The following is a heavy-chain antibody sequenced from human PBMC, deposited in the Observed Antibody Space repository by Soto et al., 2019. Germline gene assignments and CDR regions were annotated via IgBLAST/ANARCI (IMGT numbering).Heavy chain of an antibody. Sequence: GGSLRLSCAASGFTFSSYWMSWVRQAPGKGLEWVANIKQDGSEKYYVDSVKGRFTISRDNAKNSLYLQMNSLRAEDTAVYYCARGTVPAATHKYSFDPWGQGTLVTVSS. CDR2: IKQDGSEK. V-gene: IGHV3-7*04. CDR3: ARGTVPAATHKYSFDP. D-gene: IGHD2-2*01. J-gene: IGHJ5*02. CDR1: GFTFSSYW.